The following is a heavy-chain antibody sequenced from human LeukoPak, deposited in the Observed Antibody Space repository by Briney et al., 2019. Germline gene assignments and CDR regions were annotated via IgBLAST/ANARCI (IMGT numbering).Heavy chain of an antibody. CDR3: AKDSGSYYTSDY. J-gene: IGHJ4*02. Sequence: GGSLRLSCAASAFTFNNYDMHWVRQAPGKGLEWVAFIRYDGSNKCYADFVEGRFTISRDNSKNTLYLLMNSLRAGDTAVYYCAKDSGSYYTSDYWGQGTLVTVSS. V-gene: IGHV3-30*02. D-gene: IGHD3-10*01. CDR2: IRYDGSNK. CDR1: AFTFNNYD.